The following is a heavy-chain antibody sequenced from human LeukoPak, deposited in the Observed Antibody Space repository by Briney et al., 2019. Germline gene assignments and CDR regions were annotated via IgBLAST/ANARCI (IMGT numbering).Heavy chain of an antibody. V-gene: IGHV1-46*01. D-gene: IGHD3-10*01. J-gene: IGHJ6*02. CDR2: INPSGGST. CDR1: GYTFTTSY. Sequence: ASVKVTCNASGYTFTTSYMHWVRQAPGQGLEWMGIINPSGGSTSYAQKFQGRVTMTRDTSTSTVYMELSSLRSEDTAVYYCARARMVRGTNDELRAGYYHGMHVWGQGTTVTVSS. CDR3: ARARMVRGTNDELRAGYYHGMHV.